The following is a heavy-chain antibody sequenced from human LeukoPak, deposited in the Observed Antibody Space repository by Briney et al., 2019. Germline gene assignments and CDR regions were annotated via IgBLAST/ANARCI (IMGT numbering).Heavy chain of an antibody. J-gene: IGHJ4*02. CDR3: ANVGRTYYFDY. CDR1: GFTLSSYT. Sequence: PGGSVRLPCAASGFTLSSYTMSWVRQAPGKGLEWVSAISGSGGSTYYADSVKGRFTISRDNSKNTLYLQMNSLRAEDTAVYYCANVGRTYYFDYWGQGTLVTVSS. CDR2: ISGSGGST. V-gene: IGHV3-23*01. D-gene: IGHD1-14*01.